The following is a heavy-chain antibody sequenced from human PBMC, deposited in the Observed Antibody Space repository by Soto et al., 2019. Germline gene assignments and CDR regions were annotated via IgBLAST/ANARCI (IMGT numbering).Heavy chain of an antibody. CDR1: GFTFRTYA. D-gene: IGHD3-10*01. V-gene: IGHV3-23*01. CDR2: ISGSTGKT. Sequence: GGSLRLSCAASGFTFRTYAMSWVRQAPGKGLEWVSVISGSTGKTYYADSVKGRFTISRDNSRNTLSLQMNSLRGEDTAVYFCAKNRGSGSPYYYNMEVWGQGTMVTVSS. CDR3: AKNRGSGSPYYYNMEV. J-gene: IGHJ6*02.